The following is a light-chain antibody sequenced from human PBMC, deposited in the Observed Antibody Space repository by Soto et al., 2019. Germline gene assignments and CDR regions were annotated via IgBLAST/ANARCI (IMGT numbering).Light chain of an antibody. CDR2: DDS. CDR1: NIGSKS. Sequence: SYELTQPPSVSVAPGQTATITCGGSNIGSKSVHWYQQKPGQAPVLVVFDDSDRPSGIPGRFSGSNFGETATLTISGVEAGYEADYYCQVWDRSSDHWVFGGGTKLTVL. J-gene: IGLJ3*02. CDR3: QVWDRSSDHWV. V-gene: IGLV3-21*02.